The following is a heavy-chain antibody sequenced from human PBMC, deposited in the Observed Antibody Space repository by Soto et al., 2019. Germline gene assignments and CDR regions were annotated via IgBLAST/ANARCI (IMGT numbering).Heavy chain of an antibody. CDR1: GVSISSRDYY. CDR2: ISYSGST. Sequence: QLQLQESGPGLVQPSETLSLTCTVSGVSISSRDYYWGWIRQPPGKGLEWIGMISYSGSTYYSPSLKSRVTISADTSNNQLSLRLSSVTAADTAVFHCMNYKSGWEYWGQGTVATVSS. J-gene: IGHJ4*02. D-gene: IGHD6-19*01. V-gene: IGHV4-39*01. CDR3: MNYKSGWEY.